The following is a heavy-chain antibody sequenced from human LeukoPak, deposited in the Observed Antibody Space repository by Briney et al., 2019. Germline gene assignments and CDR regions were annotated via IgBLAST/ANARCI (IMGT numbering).Heavy chain of an antibody. CDR2: LYSDGNT. V-gene: IGHV3-53*01. CDR1: GFTVITND. D-gene: IGHD1-14*01. J-gene: IGHJ4*02. Sequence: GGSLRLSCAASGFTVITNDMTWVRQAPGKGLEWVSVLYSDGNTKYADSVQGRFTISRDNSKNTLYLEMNSLSPDDTAVYYCARGVEPLAANTLAYWGQETLVTVSS. CDR3: ARGVEPLAANTLAY.